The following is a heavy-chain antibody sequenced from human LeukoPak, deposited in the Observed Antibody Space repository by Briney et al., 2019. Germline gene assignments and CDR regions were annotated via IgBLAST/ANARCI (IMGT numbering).Heavy chain of an antibody. CDR3: ARDGSGTGDFDY. D-gene: IGHD3-10*01. J-gene: IGHJ4*02. Sequence: PGGSLRLSCAASGFTFSSYAMHWVRQAPGKGLEWVAVISYDGSNKYYADSVKGRFTISRDNSKNTLYLQMNSLRAEDTAVYYCARDGSGTGDFDYWGQGTLVTVSS. CDR2: ISYDGSNK. V-gene: IGHV3-30-3*01. CDR1: GFTFSSYA.